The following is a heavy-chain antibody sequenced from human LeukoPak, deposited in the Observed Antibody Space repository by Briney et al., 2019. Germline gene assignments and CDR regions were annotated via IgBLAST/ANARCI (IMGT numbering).Heavy chain of an antibody. V-gene: IGHV3-23*01. CDR3: ARDGPPDIYDLGGMDV. J-gene: IGHJ6*02. D-gene: IGHD2/OR15-2a*01. CDR2: ISGSGSIT. CDR1: RFTFSSYA. Sequence: GGSLRLSCAASRFTFSSYAMSWVRQAPGKGLEWVSSISGSGSITYYADSVKGRFTISRDNSKNTLYLQMNSLRAEDTAVYYCARDGPPDIYDLGGMDVWGQGTTVTVSS.